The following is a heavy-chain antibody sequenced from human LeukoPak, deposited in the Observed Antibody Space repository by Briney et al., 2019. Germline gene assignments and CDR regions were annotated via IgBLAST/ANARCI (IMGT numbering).Heavy chain of an antibody. J-gene: IGHJ5*02. D-gene: IGHD3-10*01. CDR2: IYYSGST. CDR3: ARGLLWFGESWFDP. Sequence: SETLSLTCTVSGGSISSSSYYWGWIRQPPGKGLEWIGSIYYSGSTNYNPSLKSRVTISVDTSKNQFSLKLSSVTAADTAVYYCARGLLWFGESWFDPWGQGTLVTVSS. V-gene: IGHV4-39*07. CDR1: GGSISSSSYY.